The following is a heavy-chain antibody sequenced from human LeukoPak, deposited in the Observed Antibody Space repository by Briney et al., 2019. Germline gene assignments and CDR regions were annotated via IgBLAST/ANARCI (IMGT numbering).Heavy chain of an antibody. Sequence: GASVKVSCKASGYTLTGYYMHWVRLAPGQGLEWMGWINPNSGGTNYAQKFQGRVTMTRDTSISTAYMELSRLRSDDTAVYYCARSEDFGLQIDYWGQGTLVTVSS. CDR1: GYTLTGYY. CDR3: ARSEDFGLQIDY. D-gene: IGHD3/OR15-3a*01. CDR2: INPNSGGT. V-gene: IGHV1-2*02. J-gene: IGHJ4*02.